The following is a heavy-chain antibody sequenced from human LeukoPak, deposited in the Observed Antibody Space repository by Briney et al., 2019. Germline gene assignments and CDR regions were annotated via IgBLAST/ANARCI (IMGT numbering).Heavy chain of an antibody. Sequence: GESLKISCKGSGYNFTIYWVGWVRQMPGKGLEWMGIIYPGDSDTRYSPSFQGQVTISADKSISTAYLQWSSLKASDTAMYYCAIFDFLFGEIDNWFDPWGQGTQVTVSS. V-gene: IGHV5-51*01. CDR3: AIFDFLFGEIDNWFDP. J-gene: IGHJ5*02. D-gene: IGHD3-16*01. CDR1: GYNFTIYW. CDR2: IYPGDSDT.